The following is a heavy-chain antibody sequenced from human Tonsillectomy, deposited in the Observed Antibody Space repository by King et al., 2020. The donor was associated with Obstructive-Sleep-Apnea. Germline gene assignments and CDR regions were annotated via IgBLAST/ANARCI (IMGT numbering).Heavy chain of an antibody. CDR1: GGSISSYY. D-gene: IGHD6-6*01. CDR3: ARHGSLVPFDY. Sequence: PLQESGPGLVKPSETLSLTCTVSGGSISSYYWSWIRQPPGKGLEWIGYIYDSGSTNYNPSLKSGVTISVDTSKNQFSLNLSAVTAADTAVYYCARHGSLVPFDYWGQGTLVTVSS. V-gene: IGHV4-59*08. CDR2: IYDSGST. J-gene: IGHJ4*02.